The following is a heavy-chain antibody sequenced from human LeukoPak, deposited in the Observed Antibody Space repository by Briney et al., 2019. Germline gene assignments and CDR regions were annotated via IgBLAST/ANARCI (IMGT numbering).Heavy chain of an antibody. CDR1: GGSFSGYY. J-gene: IGHJ3*02. V-gene: IGHV4-34*01. D-gene: IGHD1-26*01. CDR2: INHSGST. Sequence: ASETLSLTCAVYGGSFSGYYWSWIRQPPGKGLEWIGEINHSGSTNYNPSLKSRVTISVDTSKNQFSLKLSSVTAADTAVYYCARDSGDIWGQGTMVTVSS. CDR3: ARDSGDI.